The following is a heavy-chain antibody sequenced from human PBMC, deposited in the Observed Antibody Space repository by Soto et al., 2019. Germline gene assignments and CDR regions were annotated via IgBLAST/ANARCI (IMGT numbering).Heavy chain of an antibody. Sequence: GGSLRLSCAASGFTFSSYAMSWVRQAPGKGLEWVSAISGSGGSTYYADSVKGRFTISRDNSKNTLYLQMNSLRAEDTAVYYCAKAPLYGTNGVCYWYFDYWGQGTLVTVSS. J-gene: IGHJ4*02. D-gene: IGHD2-8*01. CDR2: ISGSGGST. CDR3: AKAPLYGTNGVCYWYFDY. V-gene: IGHV3-23*01. CDR1: GFTFSSYA.